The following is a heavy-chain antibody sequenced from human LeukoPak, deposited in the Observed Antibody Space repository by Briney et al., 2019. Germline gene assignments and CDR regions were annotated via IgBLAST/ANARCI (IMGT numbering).Heavy chain of an antibody. D-gene: IGHD2/OR15-2a*01. CDR3: ARDTYSYYGMDV. V-gene: IGHV3-7*01. CDR1: GFTLSSYW. J-gene: IGHJ6*02. Sequence: GGSLRLSCAASGFTLSSYWMSWVRQAPGKGLEWVANIKQDGSEKYYVDSVKGRFTISRDNAKNSLYLQMNSLRAEDTAVYYCARDTYSYYGMDVWGQGTTVTVSS. CDR2: IKQDGSEK.